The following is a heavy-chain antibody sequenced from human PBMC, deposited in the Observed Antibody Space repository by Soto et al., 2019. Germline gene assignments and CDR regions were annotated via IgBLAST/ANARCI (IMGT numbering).Heavy chain of an antibody. CDR3: ARDPNIVLVPAALRSYYYYYGMDV. D-gene: IGHD2-2*01. CDR1: GGTFSSYT. CDR2: IIPILGIA. Sequence: SVKVSCKASGGTFSSYTISWVRQAPGQGLEWMGRIIPILGIANYAQKFQGRVTITADKSTSTAYMELSSLRSEDTAVYYCARDPNIVLVPAALRSYYYYYGMDVWG. J-gene: IGHJ6*02. V-gene: IGHV1-69*04.